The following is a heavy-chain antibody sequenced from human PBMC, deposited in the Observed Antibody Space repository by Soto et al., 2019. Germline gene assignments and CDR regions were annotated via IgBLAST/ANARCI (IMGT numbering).Heavy chain of an antibody. V-gene: IGHV1-69*13. CDR3: ARDIAVAGIPRPFDY. CDR1: GGTFSSYA. CDR2: IIPIFGTA. D-gene: IGHD6-19*01. J-gene: IGHJ4*02. Sequence: SVKVSCKASGGTFSSYAISWVRQAPGQGLEWMGGIIPIFGTANYAQKFQGRVTITADESTSTAYMELSSLRSEDTAVYYCARDIAVAGIPRPFDYWGQGTLVTVSS.